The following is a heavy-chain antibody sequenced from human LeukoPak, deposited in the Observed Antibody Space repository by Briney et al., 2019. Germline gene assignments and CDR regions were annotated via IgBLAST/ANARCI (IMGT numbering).Heavy chain of an antibody. CDR2: ISSRSTYI. CDR3: ARDPADYYNGMDV. V-gene: IGHV3-21*06. Sequence: GGSLRLSCVGYGFNFNDHSMHWVRQAPGEGLEWVSSISSRSTYIYYVDSVKGRFTISRDNAKNSVYLQMNSLRAEDTAVYYCARDPADYYNGMDVWGQGTTVTVS. J-gene: IGHJ6*02. CDR1: GFNFNDHS.